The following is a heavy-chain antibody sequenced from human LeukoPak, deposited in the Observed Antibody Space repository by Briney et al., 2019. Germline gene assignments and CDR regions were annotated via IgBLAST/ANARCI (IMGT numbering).Heavy chain of an antibody. V-gene: IGHV3-30*04. Sequence: GGSLRLSCAASGFTFSSYAMHWVRQAPGKGLEWVAVISYDGSNKYYADSVKGRFTISRDNSKNTLYLQMNSLRAEDTAVYYCARSDSGSSGWFLFDYWGQGTLVTVSS. D-gene: IGHD6-19*01. CDR2: ISYDGSNK. J-gene: IGHJ4*02. CDR1: GFTFSSYA. CDR3: ARSDSGSSGWFLFDY.